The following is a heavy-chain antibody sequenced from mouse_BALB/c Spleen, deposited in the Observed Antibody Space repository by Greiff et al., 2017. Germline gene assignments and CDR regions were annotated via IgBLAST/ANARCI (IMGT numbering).Heavy chain of an antibody. Sequence: QVHVKQPGAELVKPGAPVKLSCKASGYTFTSYWMNWVKQRPGRGLEWIGRIDPSDSETHYNQKFKDKATLTVDKSSSTAYMQLSSLTSEDSAVYYCAKSLTGTFAYWGQGTLVTVSA. CDR1: GYTFTSYW. V-gene: IGHV1-69*02. D-gene: IGHD4-1*01. CDR2: IDPSDSET. J-gene: IGHJ3*01. CDR3: AKSLTGTFAY.